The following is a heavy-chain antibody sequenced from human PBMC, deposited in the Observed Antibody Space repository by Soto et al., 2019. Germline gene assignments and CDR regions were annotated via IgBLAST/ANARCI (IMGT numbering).Heavy chain of an antibody. CDR2: ISSSSSYINI. Sequence: EVQLVESGGGLVKPGGSLRLSCAASGFTFSRYAMNWVRQAPGKGLEWVSYISSSSSYINIYYADSVKGRFTISRDNAKNSLYLEMKSLRAEDTAVYYCARDSYADSEQNTFDIWGQGTMVTVSS. V-gene: IGHV3-21*01. J-gene: IGHJ3*02. D-gene: IGHD4-17*01. CDR3: ARDSYADSEQNTFDI. CDR1: GFTFSRYA.